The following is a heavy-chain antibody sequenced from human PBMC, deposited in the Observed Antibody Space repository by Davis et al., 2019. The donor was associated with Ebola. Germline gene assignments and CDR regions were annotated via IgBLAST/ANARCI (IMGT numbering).Heavy chain of an antibody. D-gene: IGHD3-16*01. Sequence: GESLKISCAASGFTFSSYAMHWVRQAPGKGLEWVAVISYDGGNKYYADSVKGRFTISRDNSKNTLYLHMNSLRADDAAVYYCVKRLDSYFECWGQGTLVTVSS. J-gene: IGHJ4*02. CDR1: GFTFSSYA. CDR2: ISYDGGNK. CDR3: VKRLDSYFEC. V-gene: IGHV3-30*04.